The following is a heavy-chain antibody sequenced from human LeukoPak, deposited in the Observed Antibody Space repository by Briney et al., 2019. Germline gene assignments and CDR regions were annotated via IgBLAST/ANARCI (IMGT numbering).Heavy chain of an antibody. CDR3: ARGSDVDTAMVLYFDY. J-gene: IGHJ4*02. CDR1: GYTFTSYG. D-gene: IGHD5-18*01. V-gene: IGHV1-18*01. CDR2: ISAYNGNT. Sequence: ASVKVSCKASGYTFTSYGISWVRQAPGQGLEWMGWISAYNGNTNYAQKLQGRVTMTTDTSTSTAYMELRSLRSDDTAVYYCARGSDVDTAMVLYFDYWGQGTLVTVSS.